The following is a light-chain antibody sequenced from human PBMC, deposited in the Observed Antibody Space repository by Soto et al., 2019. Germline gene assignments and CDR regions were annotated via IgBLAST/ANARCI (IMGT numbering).Light chain of an antibody. CDR2: DAS. J-gene: IGKJ4*01. V-gene: IGKV1-5*01. CDR1: QSISSW. CDR3: QQYNSYPLT. Sequence: DIQMTQSPSTLSASVGYRFTITCRASQSISSWLAWYQQKPGKAPKLLIYDASSLESGVPSRFSGSGSGTEFTLTISTLQPDDFATYYCQQYNSYPLTFGGGTKVDIK.